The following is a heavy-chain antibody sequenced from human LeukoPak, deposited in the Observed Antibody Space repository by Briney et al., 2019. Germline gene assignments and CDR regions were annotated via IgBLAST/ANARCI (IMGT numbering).Heavy chain of an antibody. CDR1: GFTFSSYG. D-gene: IGHD3-10*01. V-gene: IGHV3-30*02. J-gene: IGHJ3*02. Sequence: GGSLRLSCAASGFTFSSYGMHWVRQAPGKGLEWVAFIRYDGSNKYYADSVKGRFTISRDNAKNSLYLQMNSLRAEDTAVYYCARAMVRGELGSFDIWGQGTMVTVSS. CDR2: IRYDGSNK. CDR3: ARAMVRGELGSFDI.